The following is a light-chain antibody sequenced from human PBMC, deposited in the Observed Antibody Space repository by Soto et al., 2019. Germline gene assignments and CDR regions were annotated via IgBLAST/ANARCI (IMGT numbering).Light chain of an antibody. J-gene: IGKJ2*01. V-gene: IGKV3-15*01. Sequence: EIVMTQSPATLSVSPGERATLSCRASQSVNSNLAWYQQKPGQAPRLLIYGASTRATGIQARFSGSGSGTEFTLTISSLQSEDFAVYYGQQYNNWPPYTFGQGTKLEIK. CDR3: QQYNNWPPYT. CDR2: GAS. CDR1: QSVNSN.